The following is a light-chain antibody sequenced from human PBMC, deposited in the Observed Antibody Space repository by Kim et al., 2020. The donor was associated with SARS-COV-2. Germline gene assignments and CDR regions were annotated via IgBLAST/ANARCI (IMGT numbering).Light chain of an antibody. J-gene: IGKJ4*01. CDR2: GAS. CDR1: QSVSNSY. CDR3: QQYGSSPLT. Sequence: LVFTQSPGTLSLSPGDRATLSCRASQSVSNSYLAWYQQKPGQAPRLLIYGASSRSTGIPDRFSGSWSGTDFTFSISRLEPEDFAVYYCQQYGSSPLTFGGGTKVDIK. V-gene: IGKV3-20*01.